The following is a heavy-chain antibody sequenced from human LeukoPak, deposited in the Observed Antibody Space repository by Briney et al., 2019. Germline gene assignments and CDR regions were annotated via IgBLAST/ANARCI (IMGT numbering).Heavy chain of an antibody. V-gene: IGHV3-7*01. CDR1: GFTFSSYY. CDR3: ARARRLLGYCSSTSCPPSY. CDR2: IKQDGSEK. Sequence: GGSLRLSCAASGFTFSSYYLSWVRQAPGKGLEWVANIKQDGSEKYYVDSVKGRFTISRDNAKNSLYLQMNSLRAEDTAVYYCARARRLLGYCSSTSCPPSYWGQGTLVTVSS. D-gene: IGHD2-2*01. J-gene: IGHJ4*02.